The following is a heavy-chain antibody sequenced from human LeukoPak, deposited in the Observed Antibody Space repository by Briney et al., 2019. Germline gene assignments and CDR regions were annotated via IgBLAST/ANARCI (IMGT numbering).Heavy chain of an antibody. CDR3: ARDPVYDSSAKNAFDI. D-gene: IGHD3-22*01. CDR1: GFTFSSYS. V-gene: IGHV3-48*01. Sequence: GGSLRLSCAASGFTFSSYSMNWVRQAPGKGLEWVSYISSGSSTIYYADSVKGRFTISRDNAKNSLYLQMNSLRAEDTAVYYCARDPVYDSSAKNAFDIWGQGTMVTVSS. J-gene: IGHJ3*02. CDR2: ISSGSSTI.